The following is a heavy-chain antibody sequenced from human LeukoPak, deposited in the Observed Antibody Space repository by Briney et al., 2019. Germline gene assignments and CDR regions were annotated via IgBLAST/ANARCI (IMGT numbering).Heavy chain of an antibody. D-gene: IGHD5-24*01. Sequence: PGGSLRLSCTASGFTFGDYAMSWFRQAPGKGLEWVGFIRSKAYGGTTDYAASVKGRFTISRDDSKSIAYLQMNGLKTEDTAVYYCTREAWGGGYRNYYMDVWGKGTTVTVSS. CDR3: TREAWGGGYRNYYMDV. J-gene: IGHJ6*03. CDR1: GFTFGDYA. V-gene: IGHV3-49*03. CDR2: IRSKAYGGTT.